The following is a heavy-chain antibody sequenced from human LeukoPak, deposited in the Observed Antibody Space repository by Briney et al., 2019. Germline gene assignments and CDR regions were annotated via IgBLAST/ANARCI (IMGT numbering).Heavy chain of an antibody. D-gene: IGHD3-22*01. J-gene: IGHJ4*02. CDR2: INPNSGGT. CDR1: GYTFTGYN. CDR3: ASLSSNYYDSSGFDY. Sequence: ASVKVSCKASGYTFTGYNMQWLRQAPGQGLEWMGWINPNSGGTNYAQKFQGRVTMTRDTSISTAYMELSRLRSDDTAVYYCASLSSNYYDSSGFDYWGQGTLVTVSS. V-gene: IGHV1-2*02.